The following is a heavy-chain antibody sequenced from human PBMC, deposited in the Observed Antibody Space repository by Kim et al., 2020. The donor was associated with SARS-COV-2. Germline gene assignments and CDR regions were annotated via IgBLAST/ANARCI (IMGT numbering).Heavy chain of an antibody. CDR2: IFYSGST. CDR1: GGSVSSYY. J-gene: IGHJ5*02. V-gene: IGHV4-59*02. CDR3: ARALTKTNWFDP. Sequence: SETLSLTCTVSGGSVSSYYWNWIRQPPGKGLEWIGYIFYSGSTNHNPSLKGRVTISIDTSKNQFSLQLSSVTAADTAVYYCARALTKTNWFDPWGRGTLV.